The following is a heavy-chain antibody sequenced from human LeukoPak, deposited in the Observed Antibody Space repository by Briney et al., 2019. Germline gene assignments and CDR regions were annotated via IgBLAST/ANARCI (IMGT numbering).Heavy chain of an antibody. CDR1: GYTLTELS. CDR3: ATIAGTGWNYFDY. D-gene: IGHD6-13*01. J-gene: IGHJ4*02. CDR2: FDPEDGET. Sequence: VASVKVSCKVSGYTLTELSMHWVRQAPGKGLEWMGGFDPEDGETIYAQKFQGRVTMTEDTSTDTAYMELSSPRSEDTAVYYCATIAGTGWNYFDYWGQGTLVTVSS. V-gene: IGHV1-24*01.